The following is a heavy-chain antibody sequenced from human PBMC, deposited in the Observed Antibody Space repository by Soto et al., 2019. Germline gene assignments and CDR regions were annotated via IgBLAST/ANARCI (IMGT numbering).Heavy chain of an antibody. J-gene: IGHJ4*02. CDR2: ISYDGSNK. Sequence: QVQLVESGRGVVQPGRSLRLSCAASGFTFSSYGMHWVRQAPGKGLEWVAVISYDGSNKYYADSVKGRFTISRDNSKNTLYLQMNSLRAEDTAVYYCAKDGWELLNYYFDYWGQGTLVTVSS. CDR1: GFTFSSYG. CDR3: AKDGWELLNYYFDY. D-gene: IGHD1-26*01. V-gene: IGHV3-30*18.